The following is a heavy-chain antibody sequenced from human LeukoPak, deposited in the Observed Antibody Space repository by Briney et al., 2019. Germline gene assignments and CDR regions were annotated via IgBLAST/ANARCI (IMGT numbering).Heavy chain of an antibody. Sequence: SETLSLTCTVSGGSISSSYWSWIREPPGGGLGWIGFTGTTNYNPSLTSRVTISVDTSKNQFSLHLTSVTAADTAVYYCARFKRAGGWSYFDYWGQGTLVTVSS. CDR3: ARFKRAGGWSYFDY. V-gene: IGHV4-59*01. D-gene: IGHD6-19*01. J-gene: IGHJ4*02. CDR1: GGSISSSY. CDR2: TGTT.